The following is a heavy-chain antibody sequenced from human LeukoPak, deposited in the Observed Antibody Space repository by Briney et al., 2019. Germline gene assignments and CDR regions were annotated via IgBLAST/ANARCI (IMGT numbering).Heavy chain of an antibody. CDR2: IYSGGTT. V-gene: IGHV3-66*01. CDR1: GFSVSNYY. Sequence: GGSLRLSCEAPGFSVSNYYMSWVPQAPGKGLECVSVIYSGGTTHYPDSVKGRFTISRDNSKNTLYLQMSNLRVEDTAVYYCGRDWFKTGDPASWGQGTLVIVSS. J-gene: IGHJ4*02. CDR3: GRDWFKTGDPAS. D-gene: IGHD7-27*01.